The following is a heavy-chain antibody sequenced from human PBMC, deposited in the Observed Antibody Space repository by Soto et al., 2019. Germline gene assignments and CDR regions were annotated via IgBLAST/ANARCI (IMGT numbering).Heavy chain of an antibody. J-gene: IGHJ6*02. Sequence: QVQLVESGGGVVQPGRSLRLSCAASGFTFSSYGMHWVRQAPGKGLEWVAVISYDGSNKYYADSVKGRFTISRDNSKNTLYLQMXSLRAEDTAVXYXAKXXGVAAGHYYYYGMDVWGQGTTVTVSS. CDR3: AKXXGVAAGHYYYYGMDV. CDR1: GFTFSSYG. D-gene: IGHD6-13*01. V-gene: IGHV3-30*18. CDR2: ISYDGSNK.